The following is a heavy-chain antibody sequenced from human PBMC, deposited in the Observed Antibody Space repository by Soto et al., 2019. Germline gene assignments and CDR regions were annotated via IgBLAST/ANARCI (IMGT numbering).Heavy chain of an antibody. V-gene: IGHV3-23*01. CDR3: AEGGCSSRWSLGYYYGIDV. Sequence: PGGSLRLSCAASGFTFINFAMAWVRQAPGKGLEWVSAISGSSSDKWYADSLEGRFTISRDNSKNTLYLQMNSLRVEDTAVYYCAEGGCSSRWSLGYYYGIDVWGQGTTVTVSS. CDR1: GFTFINFA. CDR2: ISGSSSDK. J-gene: IGHJ6*02. D-gene: IGHD6-13*01.